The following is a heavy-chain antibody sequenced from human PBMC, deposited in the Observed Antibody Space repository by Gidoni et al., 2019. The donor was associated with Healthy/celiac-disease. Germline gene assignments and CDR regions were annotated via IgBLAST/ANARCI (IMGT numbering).Heavy chain of an antibody. Sequence: QVQLVESGGGVVQPGRSLRLSCAASGFTFSSYGMHWVRQAPGKGLGWVAVIWYDGSNKYYADSVKGRFTISRDNSKNTLYLQMNSLRAEDTAVYYCASFYSSGVDYWGQGTLVTVSS. V-gene: IGHV3-33*01. D-gene: IGHD6-19*01. CDR2: IWYDGSNK. CDR1: GFTFSSYG. CDR3: ASFYSSGVDY. J-gene: IGHJ4*02.